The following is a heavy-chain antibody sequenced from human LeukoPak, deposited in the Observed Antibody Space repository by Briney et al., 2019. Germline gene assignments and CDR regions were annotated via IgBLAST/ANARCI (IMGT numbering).Heavy chain of an antibody. Sequence: GGSLRLSCAASGFTFSSYSMNWVRQAPGKGLEWVSSISSSSSYIYYVDSVKGRFTISRDNAKNSLYLQMNSLRAEDTAVYYCARDYPLDYWGQGTLVTVSS. V-gene: IGHV3-21*01. CDR3: ARDYPLDY. CDR1: GFTFSSYS. J-gene: IGHJ4*02. CDR2: ISSSSSYI.